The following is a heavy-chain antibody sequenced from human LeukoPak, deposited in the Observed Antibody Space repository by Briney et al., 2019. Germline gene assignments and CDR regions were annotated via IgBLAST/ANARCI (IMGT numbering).Heavy chain of an antibody. D-gene: IGHD3-10*01. CDR1: GFTFSGYE. CDR3: ARDSGFYYGSGCYYPSHYGMDV. Sequence: GGSLRLSCAASGFTFSGYEMNWVRQAPGKGLEWVSYISSSGSTIYYADSVKGRFTISRDSAKNSLYLQMNSLRAEDTAVYYCARDSGFYYGSGCYYPSHYGMDVWGQGTTVTVSS. V-gene: IGHV3-48*03. J-gene: IGHJ6*02. CDR2: ISSSGSTI.